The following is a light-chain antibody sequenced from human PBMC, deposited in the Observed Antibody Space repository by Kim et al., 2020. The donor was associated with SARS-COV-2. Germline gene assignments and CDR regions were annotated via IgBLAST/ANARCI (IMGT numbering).Light chain of an antibody. CDR2: YVS. CDR3: QVWQSSSAHPV. J-gene: IGLJ3*02. Sequence: RVKTGRLACGGNNIESKSVLLYQQKPGQAPLLVFYYVSARPSGLPELFAASASGHTATLPFTWVEARYEADYYCQVWQSSSAHPVFGGGTQLTVL. V-gene: IGLV3-21*01. CDR1: NIESKS.